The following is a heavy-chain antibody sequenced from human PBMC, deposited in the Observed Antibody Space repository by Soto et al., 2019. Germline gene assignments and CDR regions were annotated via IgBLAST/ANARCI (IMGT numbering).Heavy chain of an antibody. CDR2: IWYDGSDK. Sequence: GGSLRLSCAASGFTFSSYGMHWVRQAPGKGLEWVAVIWYDGSDKYYGDSVKGRFTISRDNSNNTLYLQMNSLRVEDTAVYYCARHRVTMLRGAPDALDSWGQGTMVTVSS. CDR3: ARHRVTMLRGAPDALDS. V-gene: IGHV3-33*08. CDR1: GFTFSSYG. J-gene: IGHJ3*02. D-gene: IGHD3-10*01.